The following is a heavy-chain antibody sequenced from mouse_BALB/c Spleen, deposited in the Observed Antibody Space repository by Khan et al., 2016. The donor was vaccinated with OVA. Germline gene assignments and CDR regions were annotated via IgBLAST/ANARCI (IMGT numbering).Heavy chain of an antibody. CDR2: ISPNSDGS. CDR1: GYTFTSYV. D-gene: IGHD1-1*01. V-gene: IGHV1S136*01. Sequence: EVQLQQSGPELVKPGASVKMSCKASGYTFTSYVMHWVKQKPGQGLEWIGYISPNSDGSKYNEKFRGKATLTSDKSSSTAYMELSSLTSEDSAVDYCLRSLSDYGRAYEGFAYWGQGTLVTVSA. CDR3: LRSLSDYGRAYEGFAY. J-gene: IGHJ3*01.